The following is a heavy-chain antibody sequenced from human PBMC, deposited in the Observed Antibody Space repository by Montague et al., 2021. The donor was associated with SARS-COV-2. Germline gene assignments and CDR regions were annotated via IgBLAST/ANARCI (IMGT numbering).Heavy chain of an antibody. D-gene: IGHD3-9*01. CDR1: GGSFSGYY. Sequence: SETLSLTCAVYGGSFSGYYWSWIRQPPGKGLEWIGEINHSGSTNYNPSLKSRVTIPVDTSKNQFSLKLSSVTAADTAVYYCARGLAELRYFDWYHYYFDYWGQGTLVTVSS. J-gene: IGHJ4*02. CDR3: ARGLAELRYFDWYHYYFDY. CDR2: INHSGST. V-gene: IGHV4-34*01.